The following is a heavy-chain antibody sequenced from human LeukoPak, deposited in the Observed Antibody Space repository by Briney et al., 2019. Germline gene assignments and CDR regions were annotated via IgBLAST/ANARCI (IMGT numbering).Heavy chain of an antibody. D-gene: IGHD1-26*01. CDR2: IYSSGNT. J-gene: IGHJ4*02. CDR3: AKSGGSGLIDY. Sequence: PSETLSLTCTVSGASISSNNYYWGWVRQPPGKGLEWIGNIYSSGNTYYNASLKSRVTIYIDTSKNQFPLNLSSVTAADTAVYYCAKSGGSGLIDYWGQGTLVTVSS. V-gene: IGHV4-39*01. CDR1: GASISSNNYY.